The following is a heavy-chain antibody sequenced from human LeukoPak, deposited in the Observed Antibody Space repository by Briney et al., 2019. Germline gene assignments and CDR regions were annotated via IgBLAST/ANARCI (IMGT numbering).Heavy chain of an antibody. Sequence: PGESLKISCEGSGFSFGTSWITWVRQMPGKGLEWMGTIDPSDSYTNYSPSFQGHVTISADKSISTAYLQWSSLKASDTAMYYCAICYGSSASFFWGQGTLVTVSS. CDR3: AICYGSSASFF. CDR1: GFSFGTSW. J-gene: IGHJ4*02. V-gene: IGHV5-10-1*01. CDR2: IDPSDSYT. D-gene: IGHD3-22*01.